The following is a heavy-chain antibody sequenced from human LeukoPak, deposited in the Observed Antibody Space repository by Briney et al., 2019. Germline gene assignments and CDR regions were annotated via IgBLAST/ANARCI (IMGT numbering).Heavy chain of an antibody. D-gene: IGHD3-22*01. CDR1: GDSISRSDSY. Sequence: SETLSLTCSVSGDSISRSDSYWHWIRQPPGKGLEWIGTIYYSGRTYYSPSLNSRVTMSVDTSSNQFSLNLRSVTAADTAVYYCARRRYYDGSGYLEWGQGTLLSVSS. J-gene: IGHJ1*01. CDR2: IYYSGRT. CDR3: ARRRYYDGSGYLE. V-gene: IGHV4-39*01.